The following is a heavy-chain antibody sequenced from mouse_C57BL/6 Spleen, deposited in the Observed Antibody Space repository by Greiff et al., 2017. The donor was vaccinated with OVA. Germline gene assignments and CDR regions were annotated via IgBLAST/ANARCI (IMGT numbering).Heavy chain of an antibody. CDR1: GFTFSSYG. V-gene: IGHV5-6*01. J-gene: IGHJ3*01. Sequence: DVHLVESGGDLVKPGGSLKLSCAASGFTFSSYGMSWVRQTPDKRLEWVATISSGGSYTYYPDSVKGRFTISRDNAKNTLYLQMSSLKSEDTAMYYCARPLYSSGPFAYWGQGTLVTVSA. D-gene: IGHD3-2*02. CDR3: ARPLYSSGPFAY. CDR2: ISSGGSYT.